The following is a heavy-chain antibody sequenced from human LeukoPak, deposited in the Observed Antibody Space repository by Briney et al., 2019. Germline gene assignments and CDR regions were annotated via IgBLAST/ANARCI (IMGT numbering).Heavy chain of an antibody. Sequence: SQSLSLTCAISGDSVSNNNVAWNWVRQSPSRGLEWLGRTYYRSKWYNDYAVSVKSRITITPDTSKNQVSLQLSSVSLEDTAIYFCARVQQLGQGFHYWGQGTLVTASP. J-gene: IGHJ4*02. V-gene: IGHV6-1*01. CDR3: ARVQQLGQGFHY. CDR1: GDSVSNNNVA. D-gene: IGHD6-13*01. CDR2: TYYRSKWYN.